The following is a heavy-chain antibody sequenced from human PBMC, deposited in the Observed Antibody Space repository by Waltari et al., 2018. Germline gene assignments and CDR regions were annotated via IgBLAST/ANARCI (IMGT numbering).Heavy chain of an antibody. Sequence: EVQLVESGGGLIQPGGSLRLSCAASAFSVSSNDMTWVRQAPGKGLEWLSIVTSDDKTDYADSVKGRFTISRDNSKNTLYLEMSSLTAEDTAVYYCARDKGVEPTTRFDYWGQGTLVTVSS. CDR3: ARDKGVEPTTRFDY. J-gene: IGHJ4*02. CDR2: VTSDDKT. CDR1: AFSVSSND. V-gene: IGHV3-53*01. D-gene: IGHD1-26*01.